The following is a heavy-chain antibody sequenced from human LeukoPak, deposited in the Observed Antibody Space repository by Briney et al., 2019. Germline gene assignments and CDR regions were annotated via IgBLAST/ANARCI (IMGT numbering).Heavy chain of an antibody. V-gene: IGHV4-59*01. CDR1: GGSFGNYY. CDR3: ARDFSAAFDI. CDR2: IYDSGTT. D-gene: IGHD2/OR15-2a*01. Sequence: PSETLSLTCTVSGGSFGNYYWSWIRQPPGKGLEWIGYIYDSGTTNYNPSLKSRVTTSVDMSKNQFSLKLSSVTAADTAVYYCARDFSAAFDIWGQGTMVTVSS. J-gene: IGHJ3*02.